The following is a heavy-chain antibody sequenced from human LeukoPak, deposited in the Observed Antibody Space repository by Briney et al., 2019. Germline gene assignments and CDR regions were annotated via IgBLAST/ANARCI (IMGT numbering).Heavy chain of an antibody. J-gene: IGHJ4*02. CDR2: MSFDGSYE. CDR3: ARGKGGPFKY. CDR1: GIAFSRYG. V-gene: IGHV3-30*01. D-gene: IGHD2-15*01. Sequence: PGRSRRLSWPGAGIAFSRYGMHWVRQAPGKGLEWVAAMSFDGSYEYYADSVKGRFTISRDNSKNTVSLQMNSLRTEDTAVYYCARGKGGPFKYWGQGTLVTVSS.